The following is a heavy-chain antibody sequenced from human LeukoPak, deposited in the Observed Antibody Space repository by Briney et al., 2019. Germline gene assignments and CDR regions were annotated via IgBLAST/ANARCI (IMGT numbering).Heavy chain of an antibody. D-gene: IGHD1-26*01. J-gene: IGHJ5*02. CDR3: ARDKVGATNWLDP. Sequence: SETLSLTCAVSGGSISSGEYYWSWIRQPPGKGLEGIGYIYYSVSTYYNPSLKSRLTISVDTSNSQFSLRLTSVTAADTAVYYCARDKVGATNWLDPWGQGTLVTVSS. CDR1: GGSISSGEYY. V-gene: IGHV4-30-4*01. CDR2: IYYSVST.